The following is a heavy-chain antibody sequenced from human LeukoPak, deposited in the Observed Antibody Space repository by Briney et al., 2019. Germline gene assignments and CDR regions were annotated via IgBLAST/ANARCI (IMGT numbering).Heavy chain of an antibody. D-gene: IGHD3-3*01. CDR3: ATGKEGYYDFWSGYYIYYGMDV. J-gene: IGHJ6*02. CDR2: FDPEDSET. CDR1: GYTLTELS. Sequence: GASVKVSCKVSGYTLTELSMHWVRQAPGKGLEWMGGFDPEDSETIYAQKFQGRVTMTEDTSTDTAYMELSSLRSEDTAVYYCATGKEGYYDFWSGYYIYYGMDVWGQGTTVTVSS. V-gene: IGHV1-24*01.